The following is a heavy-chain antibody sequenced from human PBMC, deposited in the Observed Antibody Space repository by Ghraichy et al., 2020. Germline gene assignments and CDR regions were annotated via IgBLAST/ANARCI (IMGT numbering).Heavy chain of an antibody. CDR3: ARLRGGTARNFDY. CDR2: IYYSGST. V-gene: IGHV4-39*01. D-gene: IGHD3-16*01. Sequence: SQTLSLTCTVSGDSLSSSNYYWGWIRQPPGKGLEWIGSIYYSGSTYYRSSLKSRVAISVDTSKNQFSLKLSSVTAADTAVYYCARLRGGTARNFDYWGQGTLVTVSS. J-gene: IGHJ4*02. CDR1: GDSLSSSNYY.